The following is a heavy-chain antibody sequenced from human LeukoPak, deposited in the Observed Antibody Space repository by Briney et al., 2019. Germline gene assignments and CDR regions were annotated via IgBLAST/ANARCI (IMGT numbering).Heavy chain of an antibody. Sequence: SETLSLTCFVSGGSISSHYWTWIRQPPGKGLECVGDIFYTGSTTYSPSLKSRATISIETSKNQISLKLSSVTAADTAVYYCARFVDYDYVWGSYRYLDYWGQGTLVTVSS. CDR2: IFYTGST. D-gene: IGHD3-16*02. CDR3: ARFVDYDYVWGSYRYLDY. J-gene: IGHJ4*02. V-gene: IGHV4-59*11. CDR1: GGSISSHY.